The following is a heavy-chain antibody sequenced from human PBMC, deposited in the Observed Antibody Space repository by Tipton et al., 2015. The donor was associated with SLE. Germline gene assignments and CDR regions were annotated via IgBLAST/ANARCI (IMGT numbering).Heavy chain of an antibody. D-gene: IGHD2-15*01. CDR3: AWGLGYCRGCSCYYFGY. CDR1: GGSISSHY. V-gene: IGHV4-59*08. CDR2: IYYSGST. Sequence: TLSLTCTVSGGSISSHYWSWIRQPPGKGLEWIGYIYYSGSTNYNPSLKSRVTISVDTSKNQFSLELSSVTAADTAVEYCAWGLGYCRGCSCYYFGYWGQGTLVNVSS. J-gene: IGHJ4*02.